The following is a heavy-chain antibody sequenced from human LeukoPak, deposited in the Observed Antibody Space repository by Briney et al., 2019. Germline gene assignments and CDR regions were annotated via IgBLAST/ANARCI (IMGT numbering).Heavy chain of an antibody. Sequence: TGGSLRLSCAASGFTFSSYEMNWVRQAPGKGLEWVSSISSSSSYIYYADSVKGRFSISRDNAKNSLYLHMNSLRAEDTAVYYCARDGGYCSSTSCSYYFYYYYMDVWGKGTTVTVSS. V-gene: IGHV3-21*01. CDR3: ARDGGYCSSTSCSYYFYYYYMDV. J-gene: IGHJ6*03. CDR1: GFTFSSYE. CDR2: ISSSSSYI. D-gene: IGHD2-2*01.